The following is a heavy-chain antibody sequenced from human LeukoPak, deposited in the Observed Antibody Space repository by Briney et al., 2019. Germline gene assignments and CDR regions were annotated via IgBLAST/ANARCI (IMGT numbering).Heavy chain of an antibody. D-gene: IGHD2-15*01. Sequence: GGSPRLSCAASGFTVSSNYMSWVRKAPGKGLEWVSVIYSGGSTYYAHSVKGRFTISRDDSKNTVYLQMNSLRAEDTAVYYCARTPGYCSGGSCYSGYYYGMDVWGKGTTVTVSS. CDR3: ARTPGYCSGGSCYSGYYYGMDV. CDR2: IYSGGST. CDR1: GFTVSSNY. V-gene: IGHV3-53*01. J-gene: IGHJ6*04.